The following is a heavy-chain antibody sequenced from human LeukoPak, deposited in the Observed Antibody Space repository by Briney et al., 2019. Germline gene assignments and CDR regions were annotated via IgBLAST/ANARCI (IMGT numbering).Heavy chain of an antibody. CDR1: GFTFIDYY. D-gene: IGHD3-3*01. Sequence: GALILSCAASGFTFIDYYMSWIRQAPGKGLEGGSYISSSGSTIYYADSVKGRFTISRDNAKNSLYLQMNSLRAEDTAVYYCATSRLDFWSGYQAFDIWGQGTMVTVSS. CDR3: ATSRLDFWSGYQAFDI. V-gene: IGHV3-11*04. CDR2: ISSSGSTI. J-gene: IGHJ3*02.